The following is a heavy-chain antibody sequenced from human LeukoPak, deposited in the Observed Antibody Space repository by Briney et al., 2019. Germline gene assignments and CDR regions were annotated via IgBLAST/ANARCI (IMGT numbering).Heavy chain of an antibody. CDR1: GFTFTTFG. V-gene: IGHV3-30*18. CDR2: ISPDGNIE. CDR3: AKINNDDDY. J-gene: IGHJ4*02. Sequence: GRSLRLSCAASGFTFTTFGIHGVRQAPGKGLEWVAAISPDGNIEYYTDSVKGRFTISRDNSKNMIYLQMNSLRGEDSAVYYCAKINNDDDYWGQGTLVTVSS. D-gene: IGHD1/OR15-1a*01.